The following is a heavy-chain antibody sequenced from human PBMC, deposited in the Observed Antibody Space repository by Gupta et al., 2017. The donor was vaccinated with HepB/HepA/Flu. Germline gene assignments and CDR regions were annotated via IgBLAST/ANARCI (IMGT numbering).Heavy chain of an antibody. V-gene: IGHV1-2*04. CDR1: GYTFPGYY. J-gene: IGHJ6*02. CDR3: ARARHCSSTSCYSPYYYGMDV. CDR2: INPNSGGT. Sequence: QVQLVQSGAEVKKPGASVKVSCKASGYTFPGYYMHWVRQAPGQGLEWMGWINPNSGGTNYTQKFQGWVTMTRDTSISTAYMELSRLRSDDTAVYYCARARHCSSTSCYSPYYYGMDVWGQGTTVTVSS. D-gene: IGHD2-2*01.